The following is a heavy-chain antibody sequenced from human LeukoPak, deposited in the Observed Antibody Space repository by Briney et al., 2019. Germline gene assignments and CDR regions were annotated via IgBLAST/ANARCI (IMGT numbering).Heavy chain of an antibody. Sequence: ASETLSLTCAVYGGSFSGYYWSWIRQPPGKGLEWIGEINHSGSTNYNSSLKSRVTISVDTSKNQFSLKLSSVTAADTAVYYCARCDYSNYIELWFDPWGQGTLVSVSS. V-gene: IGHV4-34*01. CDR1: GGSFSGYY. CDR3: ARCDYSNYIELWFDP. D-gene: IGHD4-4*01. CDR2: INHSGST. J-gene: IGHJ5*02.